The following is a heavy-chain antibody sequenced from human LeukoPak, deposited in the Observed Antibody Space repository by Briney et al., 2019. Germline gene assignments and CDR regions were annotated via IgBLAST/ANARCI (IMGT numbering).Heavy chain of an antibody. CDR2: ISAYNGNT. Sequence: ASVKVSCKASGYTFTSYGISWVRQAPGQGLEWMGWISAYNGNTNYAQKLQGRVTMTTDTSTSTAYMELRSLRSDDTAVYYCARVGSSGWDTFEQSPTWGQGTLVTVFS. CDR3: ARVGSSGWDTFEQSPT. V-gene: IGHV1-18*01. CDR1: GYTFTSYG. J-gene: IGHJ5*02. D-gene: IGHD6-19*01.